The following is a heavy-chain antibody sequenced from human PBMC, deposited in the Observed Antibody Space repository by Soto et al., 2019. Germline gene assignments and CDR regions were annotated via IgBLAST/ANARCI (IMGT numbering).Heavy chain of an antibody. V-gene: IGHV1-2*02. J-gene: IGHJ4*02. CDR1: GYTFTGHY. CDR3: GRGRSGQIVVFY. D-gene: IGHD3-22*01. Sequence: GASVKVSCKASGYTFTGHYIHWVRQAPEQGPEWMGEIGPESGATRYAQKFQGRVTMTMDMSITTVYMELSNLSPDDTAVYYCGRGRSGQIVVFYWAQGTPGTVSS. CDR2: IGPESGAT.